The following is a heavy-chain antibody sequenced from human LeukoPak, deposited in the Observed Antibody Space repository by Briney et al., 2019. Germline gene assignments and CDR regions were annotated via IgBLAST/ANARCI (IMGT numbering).Heavy chain of an antibody. CDR2: ICYSGST. CDR1: GVSISSSSYC. V-gene: IGHV4-39*01. D-gene: IGHD5-24*01. Sequence: PSETLSLTCIVSGVSISSSSYCWGWIRQPPGKGLEWIGSICYSGSTFYNPSLKSRVTLSVDTSKNQFSLELSSVTAADTALYYCARTENYIPEDCFDPWGQGTLVTVSS. CDR3: ARTENYIPEDCFDP. J-gene: IGHJ5*02.